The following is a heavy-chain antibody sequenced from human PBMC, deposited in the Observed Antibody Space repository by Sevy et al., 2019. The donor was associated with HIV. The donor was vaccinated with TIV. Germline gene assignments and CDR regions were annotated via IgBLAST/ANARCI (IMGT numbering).Heavy chain of an antibody. CDR1: GFTVSSNY. V-gene: IGHV3-53*01. Sequence: GGSLRLSCAASGFTVSSNYMSWVRQAPGKGLEWVSVIYSGGSTYYAASVKGGFSISRGNSKNTLYLQMNSLRAADTAVYYCAGPSSGWFYFQHWGQGTLVTVSS. CDR2: IYSGGST. D-gene: IGHD6-19*01. CDR3: AGPSSGWFYFQH. J-gene: IGHJ1*01.